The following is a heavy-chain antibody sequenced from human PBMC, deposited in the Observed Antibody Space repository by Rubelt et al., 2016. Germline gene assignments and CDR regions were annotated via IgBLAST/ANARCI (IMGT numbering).Heavy chain of an antibody. J-gene: IGHJ6*02. D-gene: IGHD3-16*01. CDR3: ARGRPLRFDYYYYGMDV. CDR2: INPSGGST. Sequence: VRQAPGQGLEWMGIINPSGGSTSYAQKFQGRVTMTRDTSTSTVYMELSSLRSEDTAVYYCARGRPLRFDYYYYGMDVWGQGTTVTVSS. V-gene: IGHV1-46*01.